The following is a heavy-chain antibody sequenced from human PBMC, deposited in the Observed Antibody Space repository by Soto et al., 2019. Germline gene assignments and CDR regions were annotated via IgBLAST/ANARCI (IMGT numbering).Heavy chain of an antibody. CDR1: GGSFSGYY. D-gene: IGHD4-17*01. V-gene: IGHV4-34*01. CDR2: INHSGTT. J-gene: IGHJ4*02. Sequence: QVQLQLLGAGLLKSSETLSLTCAVYGGSFSGYYWSWIRQPPGKGLEWIGKINHSGTTNYNPSLESRVTISRDTSKNQVSLRLSSVTAADTAMYYCARDYGDYESYWGQGALVTVSS. CDR3: ARDYGDYESY.